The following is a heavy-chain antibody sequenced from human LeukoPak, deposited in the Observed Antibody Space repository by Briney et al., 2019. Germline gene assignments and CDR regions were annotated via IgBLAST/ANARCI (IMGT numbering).Heavy chain of an antibody. CDR1: GFTFSSYG. J-gene: IGHJ4*02. Sequence: GGSLRLSCAASGFTFSSYGMHWVRQAPGKGLEWVAVIWYDGSNKYYADSVKGRYTISRDNSKNTLYLQMNSLRAEDTAVYYCARDGYSSSWYYFDYWGQGTLVTVSS. CDR3: ARDGYSSSWYYFDY. V-gene: IGHV3-33*01. D-gene: IGHD6-13*01. CDR2: IWYDGSNK.